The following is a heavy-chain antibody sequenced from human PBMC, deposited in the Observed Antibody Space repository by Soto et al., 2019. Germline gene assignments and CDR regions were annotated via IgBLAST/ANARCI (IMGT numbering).Heavy chain of an antibody. CDR3: ARVRWGDSSGYPETYYFDY. D-gene: IGHD3-22*01. J-gene: IGHJ4*02. V-gene: IGHV4-30-4*01. CDR2: IYYSGST. Sequence: QVQLQESGPGLVKPSQTLSLTCTVSGGSISSGDYYWSWIRQPPGKGLEWIGYIYYSGSTYYNPSLKSRVTLSVDTSKNQFSRKLSSVTAADTAVYYCARVRWGDSSGYPETYYFDYGGQGTLVTVSS. CDR1: GGSISSGDYY.